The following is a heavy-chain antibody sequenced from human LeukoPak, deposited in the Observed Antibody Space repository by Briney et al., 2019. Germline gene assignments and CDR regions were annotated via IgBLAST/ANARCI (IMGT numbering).Heavy chain of an antibody. V-gene: IGHV4-31*02. D-gene: IGHD2-2*01. CDR3: ARVPLSSTSCYFDY. CDR2: IYYSGST. J-gene: IGHJ4*02. Sequence: SWIRQHPGKGLEWIGYIYYSGSTYYNPSLESRVTISVDTSKNQFSLKLSSVTAADTAVYYCARVPLSSTSCYFDYWGQGTLVTVSS.